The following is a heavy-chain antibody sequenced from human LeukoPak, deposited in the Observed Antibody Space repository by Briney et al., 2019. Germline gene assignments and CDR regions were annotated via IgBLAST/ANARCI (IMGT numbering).Heavy chain of an antibody. D-gene: IGHD3-10*01. Sequence: PGGSLRLSCAASGFTVSSNYMSWVRQAPGKGPMWVSYVSSDGSSTGYADSVKGRFTISRDNAKNTLHLQMNSLRAEDTAVYYCAKMGFGGWGQGTLVTVSS. CDR3: AKMGFGG. CDR1: GFTVSSNY. CDR2: VSSDGSST. J-gene: IGHJ4*02. V-gene: IGHV3-74*01.